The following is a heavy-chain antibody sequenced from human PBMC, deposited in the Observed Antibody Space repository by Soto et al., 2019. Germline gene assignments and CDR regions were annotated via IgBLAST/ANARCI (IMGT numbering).Heavy chain of an antibody. CDR2: ISGSGGTT. Sequence: EVQLLESGGGLVQPGESLRLSCVASGFTFSNYAMSWVRQAPGQGLEWVSGISGSGGTTYYADSVKGRFTISRDNSKNTLFLQMNSLRAGDPAVDYCAKDPQQWLNNFDYWGQGALVTVSS. V-gene: IGHV3-23*01. D-gene: IGHD6-19*01. CDR1: GFTFSNYA. J-gene: IGHJ4*02. CDR3: AKDPQQWLNNFDY.